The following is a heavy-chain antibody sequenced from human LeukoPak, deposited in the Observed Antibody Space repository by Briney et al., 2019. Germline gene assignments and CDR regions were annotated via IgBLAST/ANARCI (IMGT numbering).Heavy chain of an antibody. CDR2: INGDGSST. D-gene: IGHD4-17*01. Sequence: GGSLRLSCAASGFTFSSYWMHWVRQAPGKGLVWVSRINGDGSSTSYADSVKGRFTISRDNAKNTLYLQMNSLRAEDTAVYYCARESYGDYYFDYWGQGTLVTVSS. CDR3: ARESYGDYYFDY. J-gene: IGHJ4*02. CDR1: GFTFSSYW. V-gene: IGHV3-74*01.